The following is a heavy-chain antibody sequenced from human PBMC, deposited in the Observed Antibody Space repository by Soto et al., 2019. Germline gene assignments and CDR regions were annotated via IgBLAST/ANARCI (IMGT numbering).Heavy chain of an antibody. J-gene: IGHJ4*02. V-gene: IGHV4-30-4*08. D-gene: IGHD3-16*01. CDR1: GGSISSGDYY. Sequence: PSETLSLTCTVSGGSISSGDYYWSWIRQVPGKGLEWIGYIYYSGATYHNPSLQSRVTMSVDTSKNQFSLHLSSVTAADTAVYYCARHAAYDSVWGKSDGSDYWGQGTLVTVSS. CDR3: ARHAAYDSVWGKSDGSDY. CDR2: IYYSGAT.